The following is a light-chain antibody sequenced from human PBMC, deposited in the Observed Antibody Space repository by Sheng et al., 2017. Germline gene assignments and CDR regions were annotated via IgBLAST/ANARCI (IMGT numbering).Light chain of an antibody. CDR3: QQYSGSPRP. CDR2: GAS. V-gene: IGKV3-20*01. J-gene: IGKJ1*01. CDR1: QSVSSNF. Sequence: EIVLTQSPGTLSLSPGERATLSCRASQSVSSNFLGWYQQKPGQAPRLLIYGASNRATGIPDRFSGSGSATDFTLTISRLEPEDSAVYYCQQYSGSPRPFGQGTKVEIK.